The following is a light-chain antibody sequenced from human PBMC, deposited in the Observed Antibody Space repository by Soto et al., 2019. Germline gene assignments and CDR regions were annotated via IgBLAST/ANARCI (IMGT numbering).Light chain of an antibody. Sequence: QSALTQPDSVSGSPGQSITISCTGTSSDVGSYNLVSWYQQHPGKDPKLMIYEGSKRPSGVSNRFSGSKSGNTASLTISGLQAEDEADYYCCSYSGSSTYVFGTGTKLTVL. J-gene: IGLJ1*01. CDR3: CSYSGSSTYV. CDR2: EGS. CDR1: SSDVGSYNL. V-gene: IGLV2-23*01.